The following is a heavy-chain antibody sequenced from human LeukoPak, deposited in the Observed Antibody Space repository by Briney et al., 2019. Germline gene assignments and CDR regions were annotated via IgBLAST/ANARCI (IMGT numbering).Heavy chain of an antibody. V-gene: IGHV1-69*04. CDR1: GGTFSSYT. CDR2: IIPILGIA. Sequence: GSSVKVSCKASGGTFSSYTISWVRQAPGQGPEWMGRIIPILGIANYAQKFQGRVTITADKSTSTAYMELSSLRSEDTAVYYCARDDYGGIDPWGQGTLVTVSS. CDR3: ARDDYGGIDP. D-gene: IGHD4-17*01. J-gene: IGHJ5*02.